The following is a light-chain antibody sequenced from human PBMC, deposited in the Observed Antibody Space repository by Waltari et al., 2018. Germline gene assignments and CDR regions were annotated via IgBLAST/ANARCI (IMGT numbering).Light chain of an antibody. CDR3: CAYAGSDTFI. V-gene: IGLV2-23*01. CDR1: SSAIGSHNL. Sequence: QSALTQPASMSGSPGQSITLPCTGSSSAIGSHNLVSWFQQHPGKAPKPIIYDSTNRPSGVSDRFSASKSGSTASLTISGLQGEDEADYYCCAYAGSDTFIFGGGTQVTV. CDR2: DST. J-gene: IGLJ6*01.